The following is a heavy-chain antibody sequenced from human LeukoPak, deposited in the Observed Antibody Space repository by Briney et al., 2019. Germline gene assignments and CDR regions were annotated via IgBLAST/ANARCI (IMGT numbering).Heavy chain of an antibody. D-gene: IGHD3-10*01. CDR3: AKEIYAYGSRGFDF. J-gene: IGHJ4*02. CDR2: IGGSGDYT. CDR1: QFTFSYYA. V-gene: IGHV3-23*01. Sequence: GGSLRLSCSASQFTFSYYAMTWVRQAPGKGPEWVSGIGGSGDYTYYADSVKGRFTISRDNSKNTLYLQLNSLRVEDTAVYYCAKEIYAYGSRGFDFWGQGTLVTVSS.